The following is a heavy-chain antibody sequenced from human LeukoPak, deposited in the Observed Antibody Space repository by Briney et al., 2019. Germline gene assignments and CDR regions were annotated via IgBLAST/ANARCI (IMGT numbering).Heavy chain of an antibody. CDR3: ARVGDLNSVTPIFDH. CDR1: GYTFSIYR. D-gene: IGHD4-17*01. CDR2: LSDYNGNT. V-gene: IGHV1-18*01. J-gene: IGHJ4*02. Sequence: ASVKVSGKASGYTFSIYRISWVRQAPGQGLEWLGWLSDYNGNTNYAQKFQGRVTMTTDTSTNTAYMELKSLRSDDTAVYFCARVGDLNSVTPIFDHWGQGTLVTVSS.